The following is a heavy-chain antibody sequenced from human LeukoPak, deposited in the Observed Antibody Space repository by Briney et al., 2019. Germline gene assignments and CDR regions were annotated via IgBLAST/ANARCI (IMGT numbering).Heavy chain of an antibody. Sequence: GGSLRLSCAASGFTFSSYWMHWVRQAPGKGLVWVSRINSDGITTSYADSVKGRFTISRDNAKNTLYLQMNSLRAEDTAVYYCAKAGGYSYGAPFDYWGQGTLVTVSS. V-gene: IGHV3-74*01. D-gene: IGHD5-18*01. CDR2: INSDGITT. CDR3: AKAGGYSYGAPFDY. J-gene: IGHJ4*02. CDR1: GFTFSSYW.